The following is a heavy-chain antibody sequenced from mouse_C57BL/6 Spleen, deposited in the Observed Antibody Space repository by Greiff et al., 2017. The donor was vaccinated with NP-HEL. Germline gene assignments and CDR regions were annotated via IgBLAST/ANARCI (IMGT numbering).Heavy chain of an antibody. D-gene: IGHD3-2*02. V-gene: IGHV14-2*01. CDR2: IDPEDGKT. CDR1: GFNIKDYY. Sequence: EVQLQQSGAELVKPGASVKLSCTASGFNIKDYYMHWVKQRTEQGLEWIGRIDPEDGKTKYAPKFQGKATITADTSSNTAYLQLSSLTSEDTAVYYCGRLTAQATAMDYWGQGTSVTVSS. J-gene: IGHJ4*01. CDR3: GRLTAQATAMDY.